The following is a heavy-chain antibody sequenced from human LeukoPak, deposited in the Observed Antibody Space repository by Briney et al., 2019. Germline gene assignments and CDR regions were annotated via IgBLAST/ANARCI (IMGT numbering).Heavy chain of an antibody. CDR3: AKAGHTVTTELDY. J-gene: IGHJ4*02. CDR2: ITSTGSST. Sequence: PGGSLRLSCAASGFSFSAYAMSWVRQAPGTRLEWVSIITSTGSSTFYADSVKGRLTISRDNSKNTLFLQMNGLMAQDTALYYCAKAGHTVTTELDYSGQGTLVTVSS. D-gene: IGHD4-17*01. CDR1: GFSFSAYA. V-gene: IGHV3-23*01.